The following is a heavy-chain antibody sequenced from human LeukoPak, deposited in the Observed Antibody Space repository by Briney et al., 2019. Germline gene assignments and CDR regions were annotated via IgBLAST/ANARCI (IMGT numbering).Heavy chain of an antibody. CDR2: IYYSGTT. D-gene: IGHD3-22*01. V-gene: IGHV4-39*07. CDR1: GGSISSNSYY. Sequence: SETLSLTCTVSGGSISSNSYYWAWIRQPPGKGLEWIGSIYYSGTTYYNPSLKSRVTISVDTSKNQFSLNSRSVTAADTAVYYCAGEAGTLTMIVGVNGFEYWGQGALVTVSS. J-gene: IGHJ4*02. CDR3: AGEAGTLTMIVGVNGFEY.